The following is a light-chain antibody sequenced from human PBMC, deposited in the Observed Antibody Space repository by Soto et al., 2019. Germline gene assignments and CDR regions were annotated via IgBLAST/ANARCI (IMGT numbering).Light chain of an antibody. CDR3: CSYPGCDTLPV. V-gene: IGLV2-14*01. CDR1: SSDVGGYNY. J-gene: IGLJ1*01. CDR2: EVS. Sequence: QSALTQPASVSGSPGQSITISCTGTSSDVGGYNYVSWYQQHPGKAPRLMVFEVSNRPSGVSNRFSGSKSGNVASLTISGLQAEYEADYYCCSYPGCDTLPVFGSGTKLTLL.